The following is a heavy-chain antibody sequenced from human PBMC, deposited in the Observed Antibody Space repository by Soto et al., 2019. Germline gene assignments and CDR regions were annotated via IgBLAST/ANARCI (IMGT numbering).Heavy chain of an antibody. Sequence: GASVKVSCKASGYTFTSYAMHWVRQAPGQRLEWMGWINAGNGNTKYSQKFQGRVTITADESTSTAYMELSSPRSEDTAVYYCARDPGDGYNYVFLLDYWGQGTLVTVSS. V-gene: IGHV1-3*01. CDR1: GYTFTSYA. CDR3: ARDPGDGYNYVFLLDY. J-gene: IGHJ4*02. D-gene: IGHD5-12*01. CDR2: INAGNGNT.